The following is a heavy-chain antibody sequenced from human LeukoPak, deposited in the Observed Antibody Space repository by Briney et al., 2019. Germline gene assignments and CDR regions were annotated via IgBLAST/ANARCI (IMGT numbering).Heavy chain of an antibody. Sequence: GGSLRLSCAASGFTFSDYYMSWIRQAPGKGLEWVANIKQDGSEKYYVDSVKGRFTISRDNAKNSLYLQMNSLRAEDTAVYYCAELGITMIGGVWGKGTTVTISS. J-gene: IGHJ6*04. CDR3: AELGITMIGGV. CDR2: IKQDGSEK. CDR1: GFTFSDYY. D-gene: IGHD3-10*02. V-gene: IGHV3-7*01.